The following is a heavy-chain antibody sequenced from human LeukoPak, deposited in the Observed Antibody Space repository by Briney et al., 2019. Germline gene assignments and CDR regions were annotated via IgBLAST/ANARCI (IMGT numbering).Heavy chain of an antibody. V-gene: IGHV3-11*04. CDR3: ARMYSSGYYGDYFDY. D-gene: IGHD5-12*01. J-gene: IGHJ4*02. CDR2: ISADAATV. CDR1: GFIFSNYY. Sequence: PGGSLRLSCTASGFIFSNYYMAWVRQPPGRGLEWISYISADAATVKYADSVEGRFTVSRDNTQNSIYLEMSSLRVDDTAVYYCARMYSSGYYGDYFDYWRQGNLVSVSS.